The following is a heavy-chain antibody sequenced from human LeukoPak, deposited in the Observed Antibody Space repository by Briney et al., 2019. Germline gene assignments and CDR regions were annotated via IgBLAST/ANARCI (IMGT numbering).Heavy chain of an antibody. D-gene: IGHD6-19*01. J-gene: IGHJ4*02. V-gene: IGHV3-23*01. CDR2: ISGGGEST. CDR3: AEGKYSSGGVPDY. CDR1: EFTFSSHA. Sequence: PGGSLGLSCVASEFTFSSHAMNWVRQAPGKGLEWVSSISGGGESTYYADSVKGRFTVSRDNSKSTLYLQINSLRGEDTAVYYCAEGKYSSGGVPDYWGQGTLVTVSS.